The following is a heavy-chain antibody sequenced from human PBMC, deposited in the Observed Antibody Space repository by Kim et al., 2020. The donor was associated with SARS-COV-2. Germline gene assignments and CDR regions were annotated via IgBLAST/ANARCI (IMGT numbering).Heavy chain of an antibody. CDR3: AKEGHIAAAGTVYYGMDV. V-gene: IGHV3-33*06. Sequence: GGSLRLSCAASGFTFSSYGMHWVRQAPGKGLEWVAVIWYDGSNKYYADSVKGRFTISRDNSKNTLYLQMNSLRAEDTAVYYCAKEGHIAAAGTVYYGMDVWGQGTTVTVSS. D-gene: IGHD6-13*01. CDR1: GFTFSSYG. CDR2: IWYDGSNK. J-gene: IGHJ6*02.